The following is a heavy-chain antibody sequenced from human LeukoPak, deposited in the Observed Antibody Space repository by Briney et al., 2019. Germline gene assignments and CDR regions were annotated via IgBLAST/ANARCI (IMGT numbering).Heavy chain of an antibody. V-gene: IGHV1-69*13. Sequence: GASVKVSCKASGGTFSSYAISWVRQAPGQGLEWMGGIIPIFGTANYAQKFQGRVTITADESTSTAYMELSSLRSEDTAVYYCARDKLDSSSAEYYYYYGMDVWGQGSTVTVSS. CDR2: IIPIFGTA. J-gene: IGHJ6*02. CDR1: GGTFSSYA. CDR3: ARDKLDSSSAEYYYYYGMDV. D-gene: IGHD6-6*01.